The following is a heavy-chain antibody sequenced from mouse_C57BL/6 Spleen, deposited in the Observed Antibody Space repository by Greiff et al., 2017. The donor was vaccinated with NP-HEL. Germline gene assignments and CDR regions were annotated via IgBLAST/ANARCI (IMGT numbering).Heavy chain of an antibody. V-gene: IGHV1-52*01. D-gene: IGHD1-1*01. J-gene: IGHJ3*01. CDR3: ARSDYGSSLFAY. CDR1: GYTFTSYW. CDR2: IDPSDSET. Sequence: VQLQQSGAELVRPGSSVKLSCKASGYTFTSYWMHWVKQRPIQGLEWISNIDPSDSETHYNQKFKDKATLTVDKSSSKAYMQLSSLTSEDSAVYYCARSDYGSSLFAYWGQGTLVTVSA.